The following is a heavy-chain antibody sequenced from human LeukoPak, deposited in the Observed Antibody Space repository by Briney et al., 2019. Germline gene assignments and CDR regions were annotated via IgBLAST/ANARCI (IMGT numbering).Heavy chain of an antibody. CDR2: IYSGGST. V-gene: IGHV3-66*01. D-gene: IGHD1-1*01. CDR3: ARDRNGDYVGY. CDR1: GFTVSSNY. J-gene: IGHJ4*02. Sequence: PGGSLRLSCAASGFTVSSNYMSWVRQAPGKGLVWVSVIYSGGSTYYADSVKGRFTISRDNSKNTLYLQMNSLRAEDTAVYYCARDRNGDYVGYWGQGTLVTVSS.